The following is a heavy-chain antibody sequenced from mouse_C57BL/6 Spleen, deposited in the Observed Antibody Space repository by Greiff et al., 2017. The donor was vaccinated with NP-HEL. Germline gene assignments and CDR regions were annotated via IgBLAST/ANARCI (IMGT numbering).Heavy chain of an antibody. V-gene: IGHV5-17*01. J-gene: IGHJ4*01. CDR1: GFTFSDYG. CDR3: ARPYDYYAMDY. Sequence: DVMLVESGGGLVKPGGSLKLSCAASGFTFSDYGMHWVRQAPEKGLEWVAYISSGSSTIYYADTVKGRFTICRDNAKNTLFLQMTSLRSEDTAMYYCARPYDYYAMDYWNQGCSLTVSS. CDR2: ISSGSSTI.